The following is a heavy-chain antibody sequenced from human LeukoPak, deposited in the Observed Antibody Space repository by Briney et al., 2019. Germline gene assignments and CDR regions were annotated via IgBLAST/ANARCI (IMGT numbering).Heavy chain of an antibody. V-gene: IGHV1-8*03. CDR1: GYTFTSYD. CDR3: ARGRSGYFDY. D-gene: IGHD3-3*01. Sequence: ASVKVSCKASGYTFTSYDINWVRQATGQGLEWMGWMDPNSGNTGHAQKFQGRVTITRNTSISTAYMELSSLRSEDTAVYYCARGRSGYFDYWGQGTLVTVSS. CDR2: MDPNSGNT. J-gene: IGHJ4*02.